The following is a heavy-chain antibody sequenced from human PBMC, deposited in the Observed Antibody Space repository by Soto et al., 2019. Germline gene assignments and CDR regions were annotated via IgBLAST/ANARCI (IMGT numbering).Heavy chain of an antibody. CDR2: IYYSGST. D-gene: IGHD6-6*01. Sequence: LSLTCTVSGGSISSGGYYWSWIRQHPGKGLEWIGYIYYSGSTYYNPSLKSRVTISVDTSKNQFSLKLSSVTAADTAVYYCARDRRQRNWFDPWGQGTLVTVSS. CDR3: ARDRRQRNWFDP. V-gene: IGHV4-31*03. J-gene: IGHJ5*02. CDR1: GGSISSGGYY.